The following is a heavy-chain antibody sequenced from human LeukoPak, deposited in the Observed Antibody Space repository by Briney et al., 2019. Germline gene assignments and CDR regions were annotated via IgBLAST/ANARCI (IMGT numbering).Heavy chain of an antibody. D-gene: IGHD6-19*01. J-gene: IGHJ4*02. Sequence: GGSLRLSCAASGFTFSNYDMHWVRQAPGKGLEWVAVIWFDGSNKFYADSVKGRFTISRDNSKNTLYLQMNSLRAENTAVYYCASSAGALIDCWGQGTLVIVSS. CDR2: IWFDGSNK. CDR1: GFTFSNYD. CDR3: ASSAGALIDC. V-gene: IGHV3-33*01.